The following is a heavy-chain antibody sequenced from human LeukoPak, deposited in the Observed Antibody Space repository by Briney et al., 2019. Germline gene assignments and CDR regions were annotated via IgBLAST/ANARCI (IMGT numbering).Heavy chain of an antibody. D-gene: IGHD2/OR15-2a*01. CDR3: ASVRHDPLEYYYYIDV. V-gene: IGHV4-34*01. CDR2: INPSGSP. CDR1: GDSLSRYY. Sequence: SETLSLTCAVYGDSLSRYYWTWIRQPPGKGLERLGEINPSGSPDYNPSLKSRATISVDTSKNQFSLRLASVTAADTAVYYCASVRHDPLEYYYYIDVWGKGTTVTVSS. J-gene: IGHJ6*03.